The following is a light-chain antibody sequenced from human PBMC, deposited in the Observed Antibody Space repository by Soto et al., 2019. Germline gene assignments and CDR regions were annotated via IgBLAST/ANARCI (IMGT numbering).Light chain of an antibody. Sequence: DIQMTQSPSSLSASLGDRVTISCRASQTISVYLNWYQQKPGNAPQLLIYAASILQSGVPSRFSASGSGTDFSLTISSLQPEDFATYYCQHSYIPPFTFGQGTNLEIK. V-gene: IGKV1-39*01. CDR2: AAS. J-gene: IGKJ2*01. CDR3: QHSYIPPFT. CDR1: QTISVY.